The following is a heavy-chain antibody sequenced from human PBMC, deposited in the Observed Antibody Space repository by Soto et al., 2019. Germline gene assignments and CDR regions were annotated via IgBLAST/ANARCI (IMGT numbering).Heavy chain of an antibody. Sequence: GASVKVSCKASGFTFTSSAMQWVRQARGQRLEWIGWIAVGSGNTNYAQKFQERVTITRDMSTSTAYMELSSLRSEDTAVYYCAAVGPGSGGSWTPSGPYYYYYYMDVWGKGTTVTVSS. CDR1: GFTFTSSA. J-gene: IGHJ6*03. V-gene: IGHV1-58*02. CDR2: IAVGSGNT. CDR3: AAVGPGSGGSWTPSGPYYYYYYMDV. D-gene: IGHD2-15*01.